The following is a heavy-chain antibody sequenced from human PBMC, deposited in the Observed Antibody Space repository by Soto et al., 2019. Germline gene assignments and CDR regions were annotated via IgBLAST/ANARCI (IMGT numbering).Heavy chain of an antibody. J-gene: IGHJ6*02. V-gene: IGHV3-53*01. CDR1: ELTVSRNY. CDR2: IDRGGSR. CDR3: AREIAVADPSGFYYYGMDV. Sequence: GGSLRLSWEASELTVSRNYMSWVGQAPGKGLEWVSVIDRGGSRYYADSVQGRFTISRDNAKNTLYLHMNSLRAEDTAVYYCAREIAVADPSGFYYYGMDVWGQGTTVTVSS. D-gene: IGHD6-19*01.